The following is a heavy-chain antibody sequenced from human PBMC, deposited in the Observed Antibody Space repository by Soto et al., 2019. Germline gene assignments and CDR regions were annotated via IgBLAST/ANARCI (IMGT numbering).Heavy chain of an antibody. CDR1: EFAFSSSP. D-gene: IGHD3-16*01. J-gene: IGHJ6*03. CDR2: ISSRSTTI. V-gene: IGHV3-48*01. Sequence: EVQLVGSGGGLVQPGGSLRLSCVASEFAFSSSPMNWVRQAPGKGLAWVSYISSRSTTIYYADSVKGRFTISRDNAKNSLFLQMNSLRAEDTAVYYSARGGGSGDYYYMDVWGEGTTVTVSS. CDR3: ARGGGSGDYYYMDV.